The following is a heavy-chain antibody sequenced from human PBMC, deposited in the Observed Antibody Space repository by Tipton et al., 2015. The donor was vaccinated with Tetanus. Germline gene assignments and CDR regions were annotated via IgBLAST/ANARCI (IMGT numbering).Heavy chain of an antibody. CDR1: GAPMGDYY. J-gene: IGHJ5*02. D-gene: IGHD2-2*01. V-gene: IGHV4-59*03. Sequence: TLSLTCTVSGAPMGDYYWSWFRQPPGKRLEWLGYINHSGTTNYNPSLRSRVALSLDASRNQFPLTLISLTAADTAVYHCARDQVPTGVPGWGNWFDPWGHGILVTVSS. CDR2: INHSGTT. CDR3: ARDQVPTGVPGWGNWFDP.